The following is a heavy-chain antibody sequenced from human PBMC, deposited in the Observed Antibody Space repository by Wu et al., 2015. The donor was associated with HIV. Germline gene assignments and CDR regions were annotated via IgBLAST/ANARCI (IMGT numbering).Heavy chain of an antibody. CDR2: IIPIFGTA. CDR1: GGTFSSYA. J-gene: IGHJ3*02. Sequence: QVQLVQSGAEVKKPGSSVKVSCKASGGTFSSYAISWVRQAPGQGLEWMGGIIPIFGTANYAQKFQGRVTITTDESTSTAYMELSSLRSEDTAVYYCLLYHDSSGYLPGDAFDIWAKGQWSPSLQ. D-gene: IGHD3-22*01. V-gene: IGHV1-69*05. CDR3: LLYHDSSGYLPGDAFDI.